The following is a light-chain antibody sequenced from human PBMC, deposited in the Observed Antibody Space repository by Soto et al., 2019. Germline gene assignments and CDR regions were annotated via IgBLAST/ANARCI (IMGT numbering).Light chain of an antibody. CDR3: HQYCRSPWT. CDR1: QSVSSSY. CDR2: GAS. V-gene: IGKV3-20*01. Sequence: EIVLTQSPGTLSLSPGERATLSCRASQSVSSSYLAWYQQKPGQAPRLLIYGASSSASGIPYRFSGSGSGTDLTITISRSEAVAVAVYYCHQYCRSPWTFGQGTKVEIK. J-gene: IGKJ1*01.